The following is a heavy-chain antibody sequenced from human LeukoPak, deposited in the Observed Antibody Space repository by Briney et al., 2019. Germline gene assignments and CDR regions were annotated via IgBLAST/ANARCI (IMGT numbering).Heavy chain of an antibody. CDR2: IYYSGTT. Sequence: SETLSITCTVSGGSISSYYWSWIRQPPGKGLEWIGYIYYSGTTNYNPSLKSRVTIPVDTSKNQFSLKLSSVTAADTAVYYCARGVYIAAAQYGYWGQGTLVTVSS. CDR3: ARGVYIAAAQYGY. J-gene: IGHJ4*02. CDR1: GGSISSYY. V-gene: IGHV4-59*01. D-gene: IGHD6-13*01.